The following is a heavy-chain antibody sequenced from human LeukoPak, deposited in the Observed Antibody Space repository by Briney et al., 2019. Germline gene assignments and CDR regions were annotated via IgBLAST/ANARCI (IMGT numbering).Heavy chain of an antibody. CDR3: ARVWNGFGDPFDY. V-gene: IGHV4-39*07. J-gene: IGHJ4*02. CDR2: IYYSGST. CDR1: GGSISSGSYY. D-gene: IGHD3-16*01. Sequence: SETLSLTCTVSGGSISSGSYYWGWIRQPPGKGLEWIGNIYYSGSTYYNPSLKGRVTISVDTSKNRFSLKLSSVTAADTAVYYCARVWNGFGDPFDYWGQGTLVTVSS.